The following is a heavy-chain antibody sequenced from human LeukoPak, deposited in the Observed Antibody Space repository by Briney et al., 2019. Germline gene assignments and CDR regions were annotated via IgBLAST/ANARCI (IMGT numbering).Heavy chain of an antibody. D-gene: IGHD3-22*01. CDR2: ISGSGGST. Sequence: SGGSLRLSCAASGFTFSSYAMSWVRQAPGKGLEWVSAISGSGGSTYYADSVKGRFTISRDNSKNTLYLQMNSLRAEDTAVYYCGKEGSSGYWTFDYWGQGTLVTVSS. CDR3: GKEGSSGYWTFDY. CDR1: GFTFSSYA. V-gene: IGHV3-23*01. J-gene: IGHJ4*02.